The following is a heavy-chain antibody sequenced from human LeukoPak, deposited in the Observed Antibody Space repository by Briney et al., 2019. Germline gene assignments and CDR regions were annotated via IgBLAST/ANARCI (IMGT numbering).Heavy chain of an antibody. Sequence: GGSLRLSCAASGFTVGSNYMSWVRQAPGKGLEWVSVIYSGGSTYYADSVKGRFTISRDNSKNTLYLQMNSLRAEDTAVYYCARGGNSSPYYFDYWGQGTLVTVSS. V-gene: IGHV3-53*01. D-gene: IGHD6-13*01. CDR3: ARGGNSSPYYFDY. CDR2: IYSGGST. CDR1: GFTVGSNY. J-gene: IGHJ4*02.